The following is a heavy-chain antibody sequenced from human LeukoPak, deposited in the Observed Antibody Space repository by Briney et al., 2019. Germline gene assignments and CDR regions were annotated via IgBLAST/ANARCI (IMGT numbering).Heavy chain of an antibody. CDR1: GFTFSSYA. CDR3: ARDAYYQYFQD. V-gene: IGHV3-30-3*01. CDR2: ISYDGSKK. D-gene: IGHD3-10*01. J-gene: IGHJ1*01. Sequence: GRSVRLSCAASGFTFSSYAMHWVRQAPGKGLEWVTIISYDGSKKYYAESVKRRFTISRDNSKNTLYLQMNSLRAEDTAVYYCARDAYYQYFQDWGQGPLVRVSS.